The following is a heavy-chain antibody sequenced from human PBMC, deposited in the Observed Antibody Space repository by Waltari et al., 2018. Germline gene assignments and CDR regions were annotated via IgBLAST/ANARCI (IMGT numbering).Heavy chain of an antibody. J-gene: IGHJ5*02. V-gene: IGHV4-39*07. Sequence: QLHLQESGPGLVKSSETLSLTCTVSGGSISSGSDYWGWIPQPPGKGLESIGYISYSGTTYYNLSLKSRVTMSVDTSRDQYSLSLRSVAAADTAVYYCARYYGNGEGWLDPWDQGTLVTVSS. CDR1: GGSISSGSDY. D-gene: IGHD3-3*01. CDR2: ISYSGTT. CDR3: ARYYGNGEGWLDP.